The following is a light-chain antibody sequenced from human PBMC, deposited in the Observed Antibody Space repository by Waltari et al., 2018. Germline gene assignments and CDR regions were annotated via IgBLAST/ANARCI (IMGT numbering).Light chain of an antibody. J-gene: IGLJ1*01. CDR3: SSYAGSNNFV. V-gene: IGLV2-8*01. Sequence: QSALTQPPSASGSPGQSVAISCTGTSSDVGGYNYVSWYQQYPVKAPKLMIYEVTKRPSGVPDRFSGSKSGNTASLTVSGLQAEDEADYYCSSYAGSNNFVFGTGTKVTVL. CDR1: SSDVGGYNY. CDR2: EVT.